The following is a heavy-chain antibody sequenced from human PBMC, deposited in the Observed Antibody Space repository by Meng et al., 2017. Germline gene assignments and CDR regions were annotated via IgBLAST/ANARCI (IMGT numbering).Heavy chain of an antibody. Sequence: VQSVQSGVGIEKPVALFKFSCKSLGGRVRSYGTSWVRQAPGQGLDLMGVITPIFGTANYEQKFQGRVTITADESTSTAYMELSSLRSEDTAVYDCARGGYSYGLWFDPWRQGTLVTVSS. V-gene: IGHV1-69*01. J-gene: IGHJ5*02. CDR2: ITPIFGTA. CDR3: ARGGYSYGLWFDP. D-gene: IGHD5-18*01. CDR1: GGRVRSYG.